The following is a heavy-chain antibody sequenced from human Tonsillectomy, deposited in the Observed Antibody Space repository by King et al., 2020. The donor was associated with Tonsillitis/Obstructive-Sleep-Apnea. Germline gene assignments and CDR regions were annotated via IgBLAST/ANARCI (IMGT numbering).Heavy chain of an antibody. CDR3: ARHWRDYEGYNWFDP. CDR1: GGSISSYY. Sequence: QLQESGPGLVKPSETLSLTCTVSGGSISSYYWSWIRQPPGKGLEWIGYIYYSGSTNYNPSLKSRVTLSVDTSKNQFSLKLSSVTAADTAVYYCARHWRDYEGYNWFDPWGQGTLVTVSS. V-gene: IGHV4-59*08. D-gene: IGHD4-17*01. CDR2: IYYSGST. J-gene: IGHJ5*02.